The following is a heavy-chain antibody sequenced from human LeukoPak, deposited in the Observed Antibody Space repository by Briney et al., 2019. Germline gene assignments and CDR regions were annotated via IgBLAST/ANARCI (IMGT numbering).Heavy chain of an antibody. Sequence: PGGSLRLSCAASGFTFSSYWTSWVRQAPGKGLEWVSTIRGSDSNTYYADSVKGRFTISRDNSKNTLYLQMNSLRAEDTAVYYCAKHRSSSSGYYMDVWGKGTTVTVS. CDR3: AKHRSSSSGYYMDV. J-gene: IGHJ6*03. CDR2: IRGSDSNT. D-gene: IGHD6-6*01. V-gene: IGHV3-23*01. CDR1: GFTFSSYW.